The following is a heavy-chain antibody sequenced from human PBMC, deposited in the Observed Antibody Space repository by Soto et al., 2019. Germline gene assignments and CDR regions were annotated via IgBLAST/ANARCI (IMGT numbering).Heavy chain of an antibody. CDR3: ARDTHRSRKLGYCSGGSCPAYGMDV. J-gene: IGHJ6*02. D-gene: IGHD2-15*01. CDR2: IYYSGST. V-gene: IGHV4-30-4*01. Sequence: PSETLSLTCTVSGDSISSGDYYWSWIRQPPGKGLEWIGYIYYSGSTYYNPSLKSRVTISVDTSKNQFSLKLSSVTAADTAVYYCARDTHRSRKLGYCSGGSCPAYGMDVWGQGTTVTVSS. CDR1: GDSISSGDYY.